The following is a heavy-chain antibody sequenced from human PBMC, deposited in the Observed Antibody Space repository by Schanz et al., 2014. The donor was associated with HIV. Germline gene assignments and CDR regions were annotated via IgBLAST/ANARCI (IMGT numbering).Heavy chain of an antibody. CDR2: IIPIIGTA. D-gene: IGHD3-10*01. V-gene: IGHV1-69*06. CDR3: VRGVIYYDSGSYYNYFDY. Sequence: QVQLVQSGAEVKMPGSSVKVSCKASGGTFSNYAMTWVRQAPGQGLEWMAGIIPIIGTADYAQKFQGRVTITADKSTSSVYMELNSLRSEDTAVYYCVRGVIYYDSGSYYNYFDYWGQGTLVTVSS. J-gene: IGHJ4*02. CDR1: GGTFSNYA.